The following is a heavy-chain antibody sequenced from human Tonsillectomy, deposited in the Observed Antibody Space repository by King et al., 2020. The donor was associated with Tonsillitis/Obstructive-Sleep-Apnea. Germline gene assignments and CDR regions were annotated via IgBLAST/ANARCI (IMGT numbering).Heavy chain of an antibody. D-gene: IGHD3-3*01. CDR3: ARDSNDFWSGVFDY. Sequence: VQLVESGGGLVKPGGSLRLSCAASGFTFSSYSMNWVRRAPGKGLEWVSSISRSSSYINYADSVKGRFTITRENAKNSLYLQMNSLMTEDTAVYYCARDSNDFWSGVFDYWGQGTLVTVSS. V-gene: IGHV3-21*01. CDR1: GFTFSSYS. J-gene: IGHJ4*02. CDR2: ISRSSSYI.